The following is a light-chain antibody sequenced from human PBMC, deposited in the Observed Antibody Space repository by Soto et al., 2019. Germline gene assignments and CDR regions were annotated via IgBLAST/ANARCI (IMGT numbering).Light chain of an antibody. J-gene: IGLJ1*01. CDR2: DVS. CDR1: SRDVGGYNY. V-gene: IGLV2-11*01. CDR3: CSYAGSYTSPYV. Sequence: QSALAQPRSVSGSPGQSVTISCTGTSRDVGGYNYVSWYQQHPGKAPKLMIYDVSKRPSGVPDRFSGSKSGNTASLTISGLQAEDEADYYCCSYAGSYTSPYVFGTGTKVTVL.